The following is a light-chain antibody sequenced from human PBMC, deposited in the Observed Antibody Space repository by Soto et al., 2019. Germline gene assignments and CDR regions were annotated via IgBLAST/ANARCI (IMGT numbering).Light chain of an antibody. CDR3: MQGAHWPLT. V-gene: IGKV2-30*01. CDR1: QSLVYSDGNTY. J-gene: IGKJ4*01. CDR2: KVS. Sequence: DVVMTQSPLSLPVTLGQPASISCRSSQSLVYSDGNTYLSWFQQRPGQSPRRLIYKVSNRDSGVPDRFSGSGSVTDFTLKISRVEGEDVGVYYCMQGAHWPLTFGGGTKVEIK.